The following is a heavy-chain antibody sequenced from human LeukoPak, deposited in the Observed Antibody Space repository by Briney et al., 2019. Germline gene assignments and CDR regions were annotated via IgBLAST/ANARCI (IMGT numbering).Heavy chain of an antibody. CDR1: GLSVSSNY. J-gene: IGHJ6*02. CDR2: NYTGGST. Sequence: GRSLRLSCAASGLSVSSNYISCVRQAPGDWLEWVSVNYTGGSTYYADYVKGRFTISRQNSKNTLYVQMNSLRAEDTAVDDCARAGVDVWGQGSTVTVSS. V-gene: IGHV3-53*04. CDR3: ARAGVDV.